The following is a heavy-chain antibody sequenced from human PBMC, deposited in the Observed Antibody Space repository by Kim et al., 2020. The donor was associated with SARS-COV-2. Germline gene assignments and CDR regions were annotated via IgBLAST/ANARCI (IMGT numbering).Heavy chain of an antibody. D-gene: IGHD2-15*01. J-gene: IGHJ4*02. Sequence: STTYNPSLKSRVTISVDTSKNQFSLKLSSVTAADTAVYYCASRIQRNFDYWGQGTLVTVSS. CDR2: ST. CDR3: ASRIQRNFDY. V-gene: IGHV4-34*01.